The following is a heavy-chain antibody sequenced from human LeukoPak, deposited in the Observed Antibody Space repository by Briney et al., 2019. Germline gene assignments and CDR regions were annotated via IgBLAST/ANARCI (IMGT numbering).Heavy chain of an antibody. J-gene: IGHJ4*02. CDR3: ARDEWDSTSFIDY. D-gene: IGHD6-6*01. CDR1: GFTFSDYY. V-gene: IGHV3-11*04. Sequence: GGSLRLSCAASGFTFSDYYMSWIRQAPGKGLEWVSYISSSGSTIYYADSVKGRFTISRDNAKNSLYLQMNSLRAEDTAVYYCARDEWDSTSFIDYWGQGTLVTVSS. CDR2: ISSSGSTI.